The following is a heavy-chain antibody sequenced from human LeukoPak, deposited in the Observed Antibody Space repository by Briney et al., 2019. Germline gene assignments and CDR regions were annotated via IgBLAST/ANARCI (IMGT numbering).Heavy chain of an antibody. CDR1: GYTFTSYG. V-gene: IGHV1-18*01. CDR3: ARAHSFLEWLFLGYMDV. CDR2: ISAIKGNT. D-gene: IGHD3-3*01. Sequence: ASVQVSCKASGYTFTSYGISWVRPAPGQGLEWMGWISAIKGNTIYAQKRQGSVTMTADTSTSTAYMELRSLRSDDTAVYYCARAHSFLEWLFLGYMDVWGIGTTVTVSS. J-gene: IGHJ6*03.